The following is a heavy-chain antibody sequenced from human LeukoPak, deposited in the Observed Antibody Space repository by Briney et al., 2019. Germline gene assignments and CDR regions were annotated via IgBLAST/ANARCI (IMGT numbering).Heavy chain of an antibody. J-gene: IGHJ6*03. CDR2: ISSSGGST. D-gene: IGHD3-3*02. V-gene: IGHV3-23*01. Sequence: GGSLRLSCAASGFTFSSYAMSWVRQAPGKGLEWVSAISSSGGSTYYADSVKGRSTISRDNSKNTLYLQMNSLRAEDTAVYYCAKAPGISAYYYMDVWGKGTTVTVSS. CDR1: GFTFSSYA. CDR3: AKAPGISAYYYMDV.